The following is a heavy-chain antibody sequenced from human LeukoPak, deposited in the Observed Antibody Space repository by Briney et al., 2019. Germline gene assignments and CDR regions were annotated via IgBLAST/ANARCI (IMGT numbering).Heavy chain of an antibody. J-gene: IGHJ4*02. CDR3: ANSIDFDYGDYYFDY. D-gene: IGHD4-17*01. CDR2: IYYSGST. V-gene: IGHV4-39*07. CDR1: GGSISSSSYY. Sequence: SETLSLTCTVSGGSISSSSYYWGWIRQPPGKGLEWIGSIYYSGSTYYNPSLKSRVTISLDTTKNQFSLKLSSVTAADTAVYYCANSIDFDYGDYYFDYWGQGALVTISS.